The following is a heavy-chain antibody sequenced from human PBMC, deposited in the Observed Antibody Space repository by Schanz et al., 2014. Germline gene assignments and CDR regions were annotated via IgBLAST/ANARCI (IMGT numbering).Heavy chain of an antibody. Sequence: VQLVESGGGVVRPGRSLRLSCATSGFTFSRFGMHWVRQAPGKGPEWVALVWSDGNTKYYVDSVKGRFTISRDNSKNTLYLQMNSLRAEDTAIYFCAKDAAYYDSVIFPDHWGQGTLVTV. V-gene: IGHV3-33*06. CDR2: VWSDGNTK. D-gene: IGHD3-22*01. J-gene: IGHJ4*02. CDR1: GFTFSRFG. CDR3: AKDAAYYDSVIFPDH.